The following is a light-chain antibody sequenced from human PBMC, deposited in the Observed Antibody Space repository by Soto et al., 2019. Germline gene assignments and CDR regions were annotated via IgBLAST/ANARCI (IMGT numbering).Light chain of an antibody. CDR3: QQRSNWPPSTT. J-gene: IGKJ5*01. V-gene: IGKV3-11*01. Sequence: EIVLTQSPATLSLSPGERATLSCRASQSVSSYLAWYQHKPGQAPRLLIYDASNRATGAPVTFSASGSGTDFTLTISSLEPEDFAVYYCQQRSNWPPSTTFGPGTRLEIK. CDR1: QSVSSY. CDR2: DAS.